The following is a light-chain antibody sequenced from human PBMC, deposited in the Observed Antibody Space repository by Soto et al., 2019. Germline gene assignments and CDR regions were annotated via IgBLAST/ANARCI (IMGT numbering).Light chain of an antibody. J-gene: IGKJ5*01. CDR1: QSISSC. CDR2: QAS. Sequence: DIQMTQSPSSLSASVGDRLTITCRASQSISSCLAWYQQKPGKAPKLLIYQASTLESGVPSRFSGSGSGTEFSLTINGLQPDDDATYYCQQYSSYSPISFGQGTRLEIK. V-gene: IGKV1-5*03. CDR3: QQYSSYSPIS.